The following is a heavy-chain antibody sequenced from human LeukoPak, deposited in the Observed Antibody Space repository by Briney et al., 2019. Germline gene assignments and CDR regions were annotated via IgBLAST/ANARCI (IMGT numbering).Heavy chain of an antibody. CDR3: ATEERSGGSMNWFDP. CDR2: FDPEDGET. D-gene: IGHD2-15*01. CDR1: GYTLTELS. V-gene: IGHV1-24*01. J-gene: IGHJ5*02. Sequence: GASVKVSCKVSGYTLTELSMHWVRQAPGKGLEWMGGFDPEDGETIYAQKFQGRVTMTEDTSTDTAYMELSSLRSEDTAVYYCATEERSGGSMNWFDPWGQEPWSPSPQ.